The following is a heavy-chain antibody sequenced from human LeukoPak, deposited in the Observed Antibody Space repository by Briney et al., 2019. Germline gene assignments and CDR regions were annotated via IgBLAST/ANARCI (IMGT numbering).Heavy chain of an antibody. V-gene: IGHV1-18*01. CDR2: ISGYNGNT. D-gene: IGHD3-22*01. CDR3: ASLKNYYDSSGYLVTDAFDI. CDR1: GYTFTTYN. Sequence: ASVKVSCKASGYTFTTYNINWVRQAPGQGLEWMGWISGYNGNTNYAQKLQGRVTMTTDTSTSTVYMELRSLKSDDTAVYYCASLKNYYDSSGYLVTDAFDIWGQGTMVTVSS. J-gene: IGHJ3*02.